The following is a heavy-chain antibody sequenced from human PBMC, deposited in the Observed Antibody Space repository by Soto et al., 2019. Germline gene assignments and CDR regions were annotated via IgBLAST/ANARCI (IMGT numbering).Heavy chain of an antibody. CDR3: AESLTMGASGPDD. D-gene: IGHD1-26*01. V-gene: IGHV3-66*01. Sequence: EVQLVESGGGLVQPGRSLRLSCAASGFTVSTRRMSWVRQTPGEGLEWISVIYNSDSTYYADSVKGRFTGSRDNSKNTLFLQLNRLRAEETAVYSGAESLTMGASGPDDWGEGTLVTVSS. CDR2: IYNSDST. J-gene: IGHJ4*02. CDR1: GFTVSTRR.